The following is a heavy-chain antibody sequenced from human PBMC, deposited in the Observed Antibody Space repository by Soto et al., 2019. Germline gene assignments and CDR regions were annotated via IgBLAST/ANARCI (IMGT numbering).Heavy chain of an antibody. Sequence: QVQLVESGGGVVQPGMSLRLSCAASGFTFSNYAMHWVRQAPGKGLDWVALISYDGNDKYYADSVKGRFTISRDHSKNTLSLQMNHLMAEDTAVYYWVRAPSLLGVFWFDPWGQGTLVTVSS. J-gene: IGHJ5*02. CDR1: GFTFSNYA. CDR2: ISYDGNDK. V-gene: IGHV3-30-3*01. D-gene: IGHD1-26*01. CDR3: VRAPSLLGVFWFDP.